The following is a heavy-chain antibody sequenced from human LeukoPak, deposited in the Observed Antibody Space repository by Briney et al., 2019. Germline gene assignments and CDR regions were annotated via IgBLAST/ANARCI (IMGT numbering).Heavy chain of an antibody. D-gene: IGHD3-22*01. CDR1: GYNFTSYY. V-gene: IGHV1-46*01. CDR2: INPSGGAT. Sequence: ASVKVSCKASGYNFTSYYMHWVRQAPGQGLEWMGIINPSGGATKYAQKFQGRVTMTRDTSTSTLYMELSSLRSEDTAVYYCARDLGFTLIVNYFDYWGRGTLVTVSS. J-gene: IGHJ4*02. CDR3: ARDLGFTLIVNYFDY.